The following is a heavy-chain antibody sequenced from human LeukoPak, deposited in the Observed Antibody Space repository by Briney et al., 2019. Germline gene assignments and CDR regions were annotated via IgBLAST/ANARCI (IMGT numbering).Heavy chain of an antibody. CDR1: GYTFTSYA. CDR2: MNPNSGNT. Sequence: GASVKVSCKASGYTFTSYAMHWVRQAPGQRLEWMGWMNPNSGNTGYAQKFQGRVTMTRNTSISTAYMELSSLRSEDTAVYYCARGLHIMITFGGVIDYDYWGQGTLVTVSS. V-gene: IGHV1-8*02. CDR3: ARGLHIMITFGGVIDYDY. D-gene: IGHD3-16*02. J-gene: IGHJ4*02.